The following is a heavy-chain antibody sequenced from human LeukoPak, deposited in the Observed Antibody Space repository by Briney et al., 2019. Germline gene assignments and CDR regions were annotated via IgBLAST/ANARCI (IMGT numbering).Heavy chain of an antibody. CDR3: ASHWYYYDSSGYYPDY. J-gene: IGHJ4*02. Sequence: GSLRLSCAASGFTFSSYAMHWVRQAPGKGLEWVAVISYDGSNKYYADSVKGRFTISRDNSKNTLYLQMNSLRAEDTAVYYCASHWYYYDSSGYYPDYWGQGTLVTVSS. D-gene: IGHD3-22*01. CDR1: GFTFSSYA. CDR2: ISYDGSNK. V-gene: IGHV3-30-3*01.